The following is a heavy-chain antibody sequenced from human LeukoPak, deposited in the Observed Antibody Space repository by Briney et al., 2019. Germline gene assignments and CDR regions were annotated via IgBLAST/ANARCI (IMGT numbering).Heavy chain of an antibody. CDR3: TKDRDDYGDPESFDF. V-gene: IGHV3-23*01. Sequence: GGSLRLSCAASGFTFSNFAMNWVRQAPGKGLEWVSGIGGSRANTNYADSVRGRFTISRDNSKNTLYLQMNSLGPEDTAVYYCTKDRDDYGDPESFDFWGQGTMVTVSS. D-gene: IGHD4/OR15-4a*01. CDR2: IGGSRANT. J-gene: IGHJ3*01. CDR1: GFTFSNFA.